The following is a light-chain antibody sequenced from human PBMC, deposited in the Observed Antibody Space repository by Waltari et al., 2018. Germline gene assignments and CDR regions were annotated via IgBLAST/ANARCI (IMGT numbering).Light chain of an antibody. CDR2: EVT. Sequence: QSALTQPPSASGSPGQSVTISCTGTRSDVGAYNYVSWYQQYPDKSPKLTIYEVTKRPSWVPDRFSCSKSGNTASLTVSGLQAEDEADYYCISYAGNNKYVLGAGTKVTVL. CDR3: ISYAGNNKYV. V-gene: IGLV2-8*01. J-gene: IGLJ1*01. CDR1: RSDVGAYNY.